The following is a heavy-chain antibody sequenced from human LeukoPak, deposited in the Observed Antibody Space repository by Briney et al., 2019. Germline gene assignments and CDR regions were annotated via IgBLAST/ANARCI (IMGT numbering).Heavy chain of an antibody. V-gene: IGHV4-30-2*06. D-gene: IGHD3/OR15-3a*01. CDR2: IWPSGST. Sequence: PSETLSLTCSVSGGSISSGPYFWSWIRQSPGQGLEWIGYIWPSGSTNYNPSLSGRVAISLDKSRNHFTLMVTAVTAADTAVYYCATDGLGDSPRGDAFDIWGQGTMVTVSS. CDR1: GGSISSGPYF. CDR3: ATDGLGDSPRGDAFDI. J-gene: IGHJ3*02.